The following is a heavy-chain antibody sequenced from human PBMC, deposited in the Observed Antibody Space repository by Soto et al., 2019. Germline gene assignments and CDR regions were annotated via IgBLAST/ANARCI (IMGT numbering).Heavy chain of an antibody. J-gene: IGHJ4*02. CDR3: AKEHSDGWTYFDY. V-gene: IGHV3-9*01. D-gene: IGHD6-19*01. CDR1: GFTFDDYA. CDR2: ISWDSGTI. Sequence: GGSLILSCAASGFTFDDYAMHWVRQAPGRGLECVSRISWDSGTIDYADSVKGRFTVSRDNAKNSLYLQMNSLRAEDTALYYCAKEHSDGWTYFDYWGQGTLVTVSS.